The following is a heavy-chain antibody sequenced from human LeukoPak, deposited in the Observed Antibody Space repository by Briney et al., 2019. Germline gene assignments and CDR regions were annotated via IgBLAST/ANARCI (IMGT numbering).Heavy chain of an antibody. J-gene: IGHJ5*02. CDR2: IYYSGST. CDR3: TGIGYSGYDWEVWFDP. D-gene: IGHD5-12*01. CDR1: GGSISSSSYF. V-gene: IGHV4-39*07. Sequence: NPSETLSLTCTVSGGSISSSSYFWGWIRQPPGKGLEWIGSIYYSGSTYYNPSLKSRVTISVDTSKNQFSLKLSSVTAADTAVYYCTGIGYSGYDWEVWFDPWGQGTLVTVPS.